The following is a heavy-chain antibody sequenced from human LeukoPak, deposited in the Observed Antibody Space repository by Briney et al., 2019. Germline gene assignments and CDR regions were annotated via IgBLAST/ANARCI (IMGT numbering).Heavy chain of an antibody. CDR1: GFTFSSYG. CDR2: IRYDGSNK. CDR3: AKDYGSIETSSGWSITYYYYYYYMDV. D-gene: IGHD6-19*01. J-gene: IGHJ6*03. V-gene: IGHV3-30*02. Sequence: SGGSLRLSCAASGFTFSSYGMHWVRQAPGKGLEWVAFIRYDGSNKYYADSVKGRFTISRDNSKSTLYLQMNSLRAEDTAVYYCAKDYGSIETSSGWSITYYYYYYYMDVWGKGTTVTVSS.